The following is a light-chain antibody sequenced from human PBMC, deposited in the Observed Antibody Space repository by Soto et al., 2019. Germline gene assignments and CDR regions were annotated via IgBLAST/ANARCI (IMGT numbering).Light chain of an antibody. J-gene: IGLJ1*01. V-gene: IGLV2-14*03. CDR3: NSYTSSSTYV. Sequence: QSVLPQPASVSGSPGQSITISCTGTSSDVGGFNYVSWYQQHPGKAPKLMIYDVTNRPSGVSYRFSGSKSGNTASLTISGLQAEDEADYYCNSYTSSSTYVFGTGTKLTVL. CDR1: SSDVGGFNY. CDR2: DVT.